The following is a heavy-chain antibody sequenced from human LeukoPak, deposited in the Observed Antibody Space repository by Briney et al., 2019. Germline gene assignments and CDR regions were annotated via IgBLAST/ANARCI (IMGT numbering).Heavy chain of an antibody. CDR2: IYYSGST. CDR1: GGSISSSSYY. CDR3: ARPMGHCSSTSCHPHAFDI. D-gene: IGHD2-2*01. J-gene: IGHJ3*02. V-gene: IGHV4-39*01. Sequence: SETLSLTCTVSGGSISSSSYYWGWIRQPPGKGLEWIGSIYYSGSTYYNPSLKSRVTISVDTSKNQFSLKLSSVTAADTAVYYCARPMGHCSSTSCHPHAFDIWGQGTMVTVSS.